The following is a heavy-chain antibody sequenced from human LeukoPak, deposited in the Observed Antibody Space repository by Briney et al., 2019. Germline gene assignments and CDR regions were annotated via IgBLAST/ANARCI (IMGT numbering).Heavy chain of an antibody. CDR2: INPNSGGT. Sequence: GASVKVSCKASGYTFTGYYMHWVRQAPGQGLEWMGWINPNSGGTNYAQKFQGRVTMTRDTSISTAYMELSRLRSDDTAVYYCARERSLYDSSGLYWFDPWGQGTLVTVSS. CDR1: GYTFTGYY. CDR3: ARERSLYDSSGLYWFDP. D-gene: IGHD3-22*01. V-gene: IGHV1-2*02. J-gene: IGHJ5*02.